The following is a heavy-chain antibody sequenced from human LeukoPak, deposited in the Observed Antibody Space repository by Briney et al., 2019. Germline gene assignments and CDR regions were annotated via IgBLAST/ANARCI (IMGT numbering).Heavy chain of an antibody. CDR2: MYPGDSDT. CDR1: GCSFISYW. V-gene: IGHV5-51*01. J-gene: IGHJ4*02. CDR3: ARCKNRAEQWLVEY. D-gene: IGHD6-19*01. Sequence: ESLQISCKGSGCSFISYWIGWVRQLPAKGLEWMGIMYPGDSDTRYSLSFQGQVTISADKSISTAYLQWSSLRASNTAMYYCARCKNRAEQWLVEYWGEGTLVSVSS.